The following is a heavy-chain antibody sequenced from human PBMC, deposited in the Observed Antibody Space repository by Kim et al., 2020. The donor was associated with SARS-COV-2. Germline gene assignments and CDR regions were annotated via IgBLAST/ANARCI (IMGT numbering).Heavy chain of an antibody. CDR3: ARGGGTRDFDY. Sequence: IYYADSVKGRFTISRDNAKNSLSLQMSSLRDEDTAVYYCARGGGTRDFDYWGQGTLVTVSS. V-gene: IGHV3-48*02. J-gene: IGHJ4*02. CDR2: I. D-gene: IGHD1-1*01.